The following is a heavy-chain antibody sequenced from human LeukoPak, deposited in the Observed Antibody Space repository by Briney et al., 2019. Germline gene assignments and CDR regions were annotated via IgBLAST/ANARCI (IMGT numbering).Heavy chain of an antibody. V-gene: IGHV4-59*08. CDR3: ARRDYSPDASDI. CDR2: IYYSGST. J-gene: IGHJ3*02. CDR1: GGSISSYY. D-gene: IGHD2-21*01. Sequence: SETLSLTCTVSGGSISSYYWSWIRQPPGKGLEWIGYIYYSGSTNYNPSLKSRVTISVDTSKNQFSLKLSSVTAADTAVYYCARRDYSPDASDIWGQGTMVTVSS.